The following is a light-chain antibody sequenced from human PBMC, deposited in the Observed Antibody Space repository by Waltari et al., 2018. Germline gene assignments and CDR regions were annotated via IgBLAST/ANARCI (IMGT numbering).Light chain of an antibody. CDR2: DDN. CDR3: GTWDTSLSAGV. V-gene: IGLV1-51*01. Sequence: QSVLTQPPSVSAAPGQKVTISCSGGSSNIGNNFVSWYQPLPGTAPKLLIYDDNKRPSGIPDRFSGSKSGTSATPGITGLQTGDEADYYCGTWDTSLSAGVFGGGTKLTVL. CDR1: SSNIGNNF. J-gene: IGLJ3*02.